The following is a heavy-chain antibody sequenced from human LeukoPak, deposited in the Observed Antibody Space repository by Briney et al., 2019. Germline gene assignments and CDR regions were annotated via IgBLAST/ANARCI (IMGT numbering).Heavy chain of an antibody. CDR1: GGSISSYY. J-gene: IGHJ4*02. V-gene: IGHV4-59*12. CDR2: IYYSGST. CDR3: ARDRYDFWSGYQFDY. Sequence: SETLSLTCTVSGGSISSYYWSWIRQPPGKGLEWIGYIYYSGSTNYNPSLKSRVTISVDTSKNQFSLKLSSVTAADTAVYYCARDRYDFWSGYQFDYWGQGTLVTVSS. D-gene: IGHD3-3*01.